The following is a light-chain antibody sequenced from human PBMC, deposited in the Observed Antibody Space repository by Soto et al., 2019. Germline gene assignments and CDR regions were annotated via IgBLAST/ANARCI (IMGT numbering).Light chain of an antibody. J-gene: IGKJ3*01. CDR1: QSVSRY. V-gene: IGKV3-11*01. CDR3: QQRSNWVFT. Sequence: EIVLTQSQATLSFSPGERATLSCRASQSVSRYLAWYQQKPGQAPRLLIYDASNRATGIPARFSGCGSGTDFTLTISSLEPEDFAVYYCQQRSNWVFTFGPGTKVDIK. CDR2: DAS.